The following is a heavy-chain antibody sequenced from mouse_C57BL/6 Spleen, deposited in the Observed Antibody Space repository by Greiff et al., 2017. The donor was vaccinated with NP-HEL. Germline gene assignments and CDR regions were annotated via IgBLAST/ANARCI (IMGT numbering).Heavy chain of an antibody. V-gene: IGHV1-61*01. CDR3: ARWVDYVPWFAY. J-gene: IGHJ3*01. Sequence: QVQLQQPGAELVRPGSSVKLSCKASGYTFTSYWMDWVKQRPGQGLEWIGNIYPSDSETNYNQKFKDKATLTVDKSTSTANMQLSSLTYEDSAVYFCARWVDYVPWFAYWGQGTLFTVSA. CDR2: IYPSDSET. D-gene: IGHD2-4*01. CDR1: GYTFTSYW.